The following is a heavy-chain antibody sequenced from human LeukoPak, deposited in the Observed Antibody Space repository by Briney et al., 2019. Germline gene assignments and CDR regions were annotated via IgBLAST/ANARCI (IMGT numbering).Heavy chain of an antibody. CDR1: GFTFSTYA. CDR3: VNALGQWLVYYFDY. J-gene: IGHJ4*02. D-gene: IGHD6-19*01. Sequence: PGGSLRLSCSASGFTFSTYAMHWVRQAPGKGLEYVSAISNNGGSTYYADSVKGRFTISRDNSKNTLYLQMSSLRTEDTAVYYCVNALGQWLVYYFDYWGQGTLVTVSS. CDR2: ISNNGGST. V-gene: IGHV3-64D*09.